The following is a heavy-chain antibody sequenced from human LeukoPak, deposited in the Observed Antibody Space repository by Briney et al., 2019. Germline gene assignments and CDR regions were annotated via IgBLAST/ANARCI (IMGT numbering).Heavy chain of an antibody. CDR1: GYSLSSGYY. Sequence: SETLSLTCAVSGYSLSSGYYWGWIRQPPRKGLAWMGSIYHSGSDYYNPSLKSRVTIPVDTSKNQFSLKLSSVTAADTAVYYCARHYYELWSGYEPPDWGQGTLVTVSS. CDR3: ARHYYELWSGYEPPD. J-gene: IGHJ4*02. V-gene: IGHV4-38-2*01. CDR2: IYHSGSD. D-gene: IGHD3-3*01.